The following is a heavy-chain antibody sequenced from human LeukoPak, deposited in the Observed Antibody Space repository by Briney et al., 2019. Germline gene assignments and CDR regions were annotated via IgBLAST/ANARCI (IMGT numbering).Heavy chain of an antibody. V-gene: IGHV1-18*01. Sequence: GAPVKVSSKAAGYTFTSYGISWVRQAPGQGLEWMGWISAYNGNTNYAQKLQGRVTMTTDTSTSTAYMELRSLRSDDTAVYYCARTDILTGYYFDYWGQGTLVTVSS. CDR1: GYTFTSYG. J-gene: IGHJ4*02. CDR2: ISAYNGNT. D-gene: IGHD3-9*01. CDR3: ARTDILTGYYFDY.